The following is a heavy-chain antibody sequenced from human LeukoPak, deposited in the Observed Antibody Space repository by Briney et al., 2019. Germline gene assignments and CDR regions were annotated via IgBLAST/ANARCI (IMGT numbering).Heavy chain of an antibody. Sequence: HGGSPRLSCAASGFTFSSYAMSWVRQAPGKGLEWVSAISGSGGSTYYADSVKGRFTISRDNSKNTLYLQMNSLRAEDTAVYYCAKGLPGYSGYDGFDYWGQGTLVTVSS. D-gene: IGHD5-12*01. J-gene: IGHJ4*02. CDR3: AKGLPGYSGYDGFDY. CDR1: GFTFSSYA. CDR2: ISGSGGST. V-gene: IGHV3-23*01.